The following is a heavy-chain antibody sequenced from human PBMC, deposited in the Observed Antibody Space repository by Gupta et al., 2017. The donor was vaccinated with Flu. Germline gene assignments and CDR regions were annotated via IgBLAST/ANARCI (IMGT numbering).Heavy chain of an antibody. CDR1: GFTFDDYA. CDR2: ISWNSGSI. D-gene: IGHD2-2*01. V-gene: IGHV3-9*01. J-gene: IGHJ6*03. CDR3: AKGGSTSSGYYYYYYMDV. Sequence: EVQLVESGGGLVQPGRSLRLSCAASGFTFDDYAMHWVRQAPGKGLEWVSGISWNSGSIGYADSVMGRVTISRDNAKNSLYLQMNSLRAEDTALYYCAKGGSTSSGYYYYYYMDVWGKGTTVTVSS.